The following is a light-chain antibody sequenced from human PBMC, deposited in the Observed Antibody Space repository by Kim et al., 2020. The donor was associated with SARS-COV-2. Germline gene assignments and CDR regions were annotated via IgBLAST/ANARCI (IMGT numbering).Light chain of an antibody. J-gene: IGLJ2*01. CDR2: DVS. Sequence: HSALTQPRSVSGSPGQSVTISCTGTSSDVGDDNFVSWYQQYPGKAPKLMIYDVSKRPSGVPDRFSGSKSGNTASLTISGLQPEDEADYYCCSYAGSYSVVFGGGTQLTVL. CDR1: SSDVGDDNF. V-gene: IGLV2-11*01. CDR3: CSYAGSYSVV.